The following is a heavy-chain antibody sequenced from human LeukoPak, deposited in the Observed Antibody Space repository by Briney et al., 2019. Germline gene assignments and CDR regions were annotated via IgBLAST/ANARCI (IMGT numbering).Heavy chain of an antibody. CDR3: ARGSDSSGYPGF. CDR1: GYTFTDYY. V-gene: IGHV1-2*02. D-gene: IGHD3-22*01. Sequence: ASVKVSCKTSGYTFTDYYMHWVRQAPGQGREWMGWINPNSGGTNSAQKFQGRVTMTRDTSVSTAYMELSRLTSDDTAVYHCARGSDSSGYPGFWGQGTLVTVSS. CDR2: INPNSGGT. J-gene: IGHJ4*02.